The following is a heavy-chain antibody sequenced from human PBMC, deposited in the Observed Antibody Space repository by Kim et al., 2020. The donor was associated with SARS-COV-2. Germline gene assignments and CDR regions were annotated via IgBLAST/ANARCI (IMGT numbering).Heavy chain of an antibody. D-gene: IGHD3-10*01. CDR2: ISWVGHRT. CDR1: GFTFDDYT. CDR3: GKVMVREVIIHVTAAFDI. Sequence: GGSLRLSCAASGFTFDDYTLYWVRQSPGKGLEWVSFISWVGHRTYYAHPVKGRFTSSRDNSKNSLYLQMNGLRSEDPALYYGGKVMVREVIIHVTAAFDIWGQGTVVTVSS. V-gene: IGHV3-43*01. J-gene: IGHJ3*02.